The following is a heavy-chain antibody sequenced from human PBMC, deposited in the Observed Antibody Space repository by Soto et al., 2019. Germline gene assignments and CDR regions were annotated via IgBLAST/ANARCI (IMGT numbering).Heavy chain of an antibody. V-gene: IGHV1-18*01. Sequence: QVHLVQSGAEVKKPGASVKVSCKACGYTFTTYGIAWVLQAPGQGLEWMGWISAYNANTDYAQRLQGRVTITTDTSTRTAHMELRSLRSDDTDVYYCARGSYLDYWGQGTLVTVSS. D-gene: IGHD1-26*01. CDR1: GYTFTTYG. J-gene: IGHJ4*02. CDR3: ARGSYLDY. CDR2: ISAYNANT.